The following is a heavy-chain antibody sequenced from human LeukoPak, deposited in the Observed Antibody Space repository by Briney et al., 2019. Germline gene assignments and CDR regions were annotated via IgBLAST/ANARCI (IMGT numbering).Heavy chain of an antibody. V-gene: IGHV3-30*02. CDR2: IRYDGSNK. Sequence: GGSLRLSCAASGFTFSSYGMHWVRQAPGKGLEWVAFIRYDGSNKYYADSVKGRFTISRDNSKNTLYLQMNSLRAEDTAVYYCARDPIAAAGTNYYYYYMDVWGKGTTVTVSS. CDR3: ARDPIAAAGTNYYYYYMDV. CDR1: GFTFSSYG. D-gene: IGHD6-13*01. J-gene: IGHJ6*03.